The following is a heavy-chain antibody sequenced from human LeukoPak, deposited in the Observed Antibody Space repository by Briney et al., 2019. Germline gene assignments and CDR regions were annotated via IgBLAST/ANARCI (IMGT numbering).Heavy chain of an antibody. CDR2: INHSGST. V-gene: IGHV4-34*01. D-gene: IGHD3-3*01. CDR1: GGSFSGYY. J-gene: IGHJ4*02. CDR3: ASFDFWSGFYY. Sequence: PSETLSLTCAVYGGSFSGYYWSGIRQPPGKGLEWIGEINHSGSTNYNPSLKSRVTISVDTSKNQFSLKLSSVTAADTAVYYCASFDFWSGFYYWGQGTLVTVSS.